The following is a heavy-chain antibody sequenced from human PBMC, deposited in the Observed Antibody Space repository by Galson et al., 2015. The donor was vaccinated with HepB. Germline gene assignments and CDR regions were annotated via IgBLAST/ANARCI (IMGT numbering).Heavy chain of an antibody. J-gene: IGHJ5*02. D-gene: IGHD6-19*01. V-gene: IGHV3-20*04. Sequence: SLRLSCAASGFTFDDYGMSWVRQAPGKGLEWVSGINWNGGSTGYADSVKGRFTISRDNAKNSLYLQMNSLRAEDTALYYCARAIPLGSSGWDFPWFDPWGQGTLVTVSS. CDR1: GFTFDDYG. CDR3: ARAIPLGSSGWDFPWFDP. CDR2: INWNGGST.